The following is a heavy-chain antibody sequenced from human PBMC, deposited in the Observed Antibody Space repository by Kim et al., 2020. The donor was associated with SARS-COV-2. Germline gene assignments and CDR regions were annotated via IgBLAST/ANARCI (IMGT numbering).Heavy chain of an antibody. J-gene: IGHJ4*02. CDR3: AHSPRAGIAVAGTSSEY. V-gene: IGHV2-5*01. Sequence: SGPTLVNPTQTLTLTCTFSGFSLSTSGVGVGWIRQPPGKALEWLALIYWNADKRYSPSLKSRLTITKDTSKNQVVLTMTNMDPVDTATYYWAHSPRAGIAVAGTSSEYWGQGTLVTGSS. D-gene: IGHD6-19*01. CDR2: IYWNADK. CDR1: GFSLSTSGVG.